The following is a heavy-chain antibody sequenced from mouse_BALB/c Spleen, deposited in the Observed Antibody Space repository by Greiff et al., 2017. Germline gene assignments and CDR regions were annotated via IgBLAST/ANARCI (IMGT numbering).Heavy chain of an antibody. CDR1: GFTFSDYY. CDR3: ARAYYGYAYAMDY. D-gene: IGHD2-9*01. J-gene: IGHJ4*01. Sequence: EVHLVESGGGLVKPGGSLKLSCAASGFTFSDYYMYWVRQTPEKRLEWVATISDGGSYTYYPDSVKGRFTISRDNAKNNLYLQMSSLKSEDTAMYYCARAYYGYAYAMDYWGQGTSVTVSS. CDR2: ISDGGSYT. V-gene: IGHV5-4*02.